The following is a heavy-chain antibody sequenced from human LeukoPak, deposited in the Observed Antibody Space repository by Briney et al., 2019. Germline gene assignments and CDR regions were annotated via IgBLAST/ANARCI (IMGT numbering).Heavy chain of an antibody. CDR1: GDSISSTSYY. J-gene: IGHJ5*02. CDR3: AGESRVTMMTFDP. D-gene: IGHD3-22*01. V-gene: IGHV4-39*07. Sequence: PSETLSLTCTVSGDSISSTSYYWGWIRQPPGKGLEWIGSIYYSGSTYYNPSLKSRVTISVDTSKNQFSLKLSSVTAADTAVYYCAGESRVTMMTFDPWGQGTLVTVSS. CDR2: IYYSGST.